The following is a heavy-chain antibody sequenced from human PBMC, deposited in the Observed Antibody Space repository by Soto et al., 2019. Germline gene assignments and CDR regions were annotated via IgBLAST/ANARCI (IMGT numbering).Heavy chain of an antibody. CDR2: ISAYNGNT. Sequence: ASVKVSCKASGYTFTSYGISWVRQAPGQGLEWMGWISAYNGNTNYAQKLQGRVTMSVDTSNNQFSLKLSSVTAADTAVYYCARQASGYYYGWFDPWGQGTLVTVSS. J-gene: IGHJ5*02. CDR1: GYTFTSYG. V-gene: IGHV1-18*01. D-gene: IGHD3-22*01. CDR3: ARQASGYYYGWFDP.